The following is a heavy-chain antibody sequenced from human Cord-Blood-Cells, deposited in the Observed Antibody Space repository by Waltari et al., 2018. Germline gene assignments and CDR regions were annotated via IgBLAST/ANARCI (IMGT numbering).Heavy chain of an antibody. CDR3: ARHSRGSSSYYYYGMDV. CDR2: IYPGDSDT. CDR1: GYSFTSYW. Sequence: EVQLVQSGAEVKKPGESLKISCKGSGYSFTSYWIGWVRQMPGKGLEWMGIIYPGDSDTRYSPSVQGQVTISADKSISTAYLQWSSLKASDTAMYYCARHSRGSSSYYYYGMDVWGQGTTVTVSS. D-gene: IGHD6-6*01. V-gene: IGHV5-51*01. J-gene: IGHJ6*02.